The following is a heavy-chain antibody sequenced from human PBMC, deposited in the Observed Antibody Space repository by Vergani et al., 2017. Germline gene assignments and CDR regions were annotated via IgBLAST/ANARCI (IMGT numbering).Heavy chain of an antibody. V-gene: IGHV4-34*01. D-gene: IGHD1-26*01. CDR3: ARDIVGEFDY. CDR2: INHSGST. CDR1: GGSFSGYY. Sequence: QVQLQQWGAGLLKPSETLSLTCAVYGGSFSGYYWSWIRQPPGKGLEWIGEINHSGSTNYNPSLKSRVTISVDTSKNQFSLKLSSVTAADTAVYYCARDIVGEFDYWGQGTLVTVSS. J-gene: IGHJ4*02.